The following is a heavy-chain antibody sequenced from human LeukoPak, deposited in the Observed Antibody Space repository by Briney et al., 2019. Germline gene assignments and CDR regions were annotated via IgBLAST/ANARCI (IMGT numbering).Heavy chain of an antibody. CDR3: ARGDETSGYHRMYFDH. J-gene: IGHJ4*02. V-gene: IGHV1-46*01. CDR2: ISPSGGA. D-gene: IGHD3-22*01. Sequence: ASVKVSCKASGYTIPDYYMHWVRQAPGQGPEWMGIISPSGGATYSQNFQGRVNMARDASTNTFSMELHSLSSEDTAVYYCARGDETSGYHRMYFDHWGQGTLVTVSS. CDR1: GYTIPDYY.